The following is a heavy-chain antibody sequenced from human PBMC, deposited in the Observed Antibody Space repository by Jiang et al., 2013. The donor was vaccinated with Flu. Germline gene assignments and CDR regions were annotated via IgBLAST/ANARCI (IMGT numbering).Heavy chain of an antibody. D-gene: IGHD2/OR15-2a*01. Sequence: MHWVRQAPGQGLEWMGWINPNSGGTNYAQKFQGRVTMTRDASISTAYMELSRLRSDDTAVYYCARVLSNYYYYGMDVWGQGTTVTVSS. CDR3: ARVLSNYYYYGMDV. CDR2: INPNSGGT. V-gene: IGHV1-2*02. J-gene: IGHJ6*02.